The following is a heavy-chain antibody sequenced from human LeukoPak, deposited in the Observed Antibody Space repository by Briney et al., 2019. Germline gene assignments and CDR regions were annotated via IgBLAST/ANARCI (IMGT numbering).Heavy chain of an antibody. V-gene: IGHV1-2*02. CDR1: GYTFTGYY. Sequence: ASVKVSCKASGYTFTGYYMHWVRQAPGQGLEWMGWINPNSGGTNYARKFQGRVTMTRDTSISTAYMELSRLRSDDTAVYYCACNVVAATLDYWGQGTPVTVSS. J-gene: IGHJ4*02. CDR3: ACNVVAATLDY. CDR2: INPNSGGT. D-gene: IGHD2-15*01.